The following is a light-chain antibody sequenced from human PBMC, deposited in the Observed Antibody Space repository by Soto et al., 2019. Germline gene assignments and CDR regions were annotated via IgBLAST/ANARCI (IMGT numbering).Light chain of an antibody. V-gene: IGLV2-8*01. CDR1: SSDVGGYNY. CDR3: SSYAGSKTL. CDR2: EVS. J-gene: IGLJ2*01. Sequence: QSALTQPPSASGSPGQSVTISCTGTSSDVGGYNYVSWYQQHPGKAPKLMIYEVSKRPSGVPDRSSGSKSGNTASLTVSGLQAEDEANYYCSSYAGSKTLFGGGTNSPS.